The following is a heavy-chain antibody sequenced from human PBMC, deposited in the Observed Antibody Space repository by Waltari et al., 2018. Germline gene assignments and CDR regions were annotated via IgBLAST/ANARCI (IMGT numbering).Heavy chain of an antibody. CDR1: GGSISSSNYY. Sequence: QLQLQESGPGLVTPSEPLSLPCTAPGGSISSSNYYRGWIRQPPGRGLEWIGSIYYSGSTYSNPSLKSRVTISVDTSKNQFSLKLSSVTAADTAVYYCARHWSPYSSNWFDPWGQGTLVTVSS. V-gene: IGHV4-39*01. J-gene: IGHJ5*02. CDR2: IYYSGST. CDR3: ARHWSPYSSNWFDP. D-gene: IGHD6-13*01.